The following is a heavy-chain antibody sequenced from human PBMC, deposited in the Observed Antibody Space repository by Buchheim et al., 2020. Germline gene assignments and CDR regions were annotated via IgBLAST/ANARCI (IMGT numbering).Heavy chain of an antibody. D-gene: IGHD2-21*02. CDR3: TTSTVVSATYWYFNV. Sequence: EEQLVESGGGLVKPGGSLRLSCAASGFTFSDAWMNWVRQAPGKGLEWVGRSKREADGGTAEYAAPVRGRFNLPRDDSTDTLYLQMNSLRAEDTAVYYCTTSTVVSATYWYFNVWGRGTL. V-gene: IGHV3-15*07. CDR1: GFTFSDAW. J-gene: IGHJ2*01. CDR2: SKREADGGTA.